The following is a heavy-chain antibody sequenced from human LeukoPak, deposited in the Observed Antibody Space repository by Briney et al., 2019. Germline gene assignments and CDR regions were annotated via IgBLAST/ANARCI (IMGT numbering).Heavy chain of an antibody. CDR3: ARGGSGSYYKGVFDY. CDR2: ISAYNGNT. Sequence: ASVKVSCKASGYTFTSYGISWVRQAPGQGLEWMGWISAYNGNTNYAHKLQGRVTMTTDTSTSTAYMELRSLRSDDTAVYYCARGGSGSYYKGVFDYWGQGTLVTVSS. V-gene: IGHV1-18*01. D-gene: IGHD3-10*01. J-gene: IGHJ4*02. CDR1: GYTFTSYG.